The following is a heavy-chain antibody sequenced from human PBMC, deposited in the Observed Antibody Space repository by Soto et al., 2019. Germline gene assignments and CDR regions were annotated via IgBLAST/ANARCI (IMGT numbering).Heavy chain of an antibody. V-gene: IGHV4-59*01. CDR3: ARTYTDAFDI. J-gene: IGHJ3*02. D-gene: IGHD2-2*02. CDR2: FHHSRST. Sequence: QVQLQESGPGLVKPSETLSLTCSVSGGSISGYYWSWIRQPPGKGLEWIGFFHHSRSTNYNPSLKSRVTISVDTSKNQFSLNLSSVTAADTAVYYCARTYTDAFDIWGQGTMVTVSS. CDR1: GGSISGYY.